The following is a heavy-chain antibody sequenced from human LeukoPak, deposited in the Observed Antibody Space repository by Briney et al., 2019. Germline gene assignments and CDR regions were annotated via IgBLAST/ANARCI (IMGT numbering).Heavy chain of an antibody. V-gene: IGHV1-46*01. CDR3: ARDKPYSSSSSGWFDP. CDR2: INPSGGST. CDR1: GYTFSGYY. D-gene: IGHD6-6*01. Sequence: ASVEVSCKASGYTFSGYYMHWVRQAPGQGLEWMGIINPSGGSTSYAQKFQGRVTMTRDTSTSTVYMELSSLRSEDTAVYYCARDKPYSSSSSGWFDPWGQGTLVTVSS. J-gene: IGHJ5*02.